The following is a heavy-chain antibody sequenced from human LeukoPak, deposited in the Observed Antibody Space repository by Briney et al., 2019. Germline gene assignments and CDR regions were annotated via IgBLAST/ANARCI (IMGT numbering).Heavy chain of an antibody. D-gene: IGHD6-6*01. CDR3: ARGRPAGYFDY. CDR1: GFTFSDYY. V-gene: IGHV3-11*01. J-gene: IGHJ4*02. CDR2: ISSSGSTI. Sequence: PGGSLRLSCAASGFTFSDYYTSWIRQAPGKGLEWVSYISSSGSTIYYADSVKGRFTISRDNAENSLYLQMKSLRAEDTAVYYCARGRPAGYFDYWGQGTLVTVSS.